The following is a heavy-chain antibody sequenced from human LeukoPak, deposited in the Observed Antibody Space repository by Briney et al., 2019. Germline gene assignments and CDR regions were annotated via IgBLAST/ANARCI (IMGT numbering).Heavy chain of an antibody. J-gene: IGHJ4*02. D-gene: IGHD3-10*01. CDR3: AKGESYYAL. CDR2: ISYDGSNK. CDR1: GFTFSSYG. V-gene: IGHV3-30*18. Sequence: GSLRLSCAASGFTFSSYGMHWVRQAPGKGLEWVAVISYDGSNKYYADSVKGRFTIPRDNSKNTLYLQMNSLRAEDTAVYYCAKGESYYALWGQGTLVTVSS.